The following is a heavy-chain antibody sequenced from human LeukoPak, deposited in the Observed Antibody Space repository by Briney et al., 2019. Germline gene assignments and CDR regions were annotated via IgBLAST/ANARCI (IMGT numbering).Heavy chain of an antibody. CDR2: VDYSGST. V-gene: IGHV4-39*01. CDR3: AREDGYNMDDAFDI. Sequence: PSETLSLTCTLSGGPITTTGDYWGWIRQPPGKGLEWIGSVDYSGSTYYNPSLKSRVTISADTSKNQFSLRLSSVTAAGTAVYYCAREDGYNMDDAFDIWGQGTMVSVSS. CDR1: GGPITTTGDY. D-gene: IGHD5-24*01. J-gene: IGHJ3*02.